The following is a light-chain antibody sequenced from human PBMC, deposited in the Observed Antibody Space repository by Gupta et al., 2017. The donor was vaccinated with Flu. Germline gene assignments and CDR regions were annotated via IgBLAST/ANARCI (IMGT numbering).Light chain of an antibody. V-gene: IGKV2-28*01. CDR3: RLARQTSNS. Sequence: DIVMTQSPLSLPVAPGEPASISCRSSQSLLISNGYNNLDWCLQKQGEYPQLRIYLGSNRASGVPDKCISSGGGRAVTIMNSSVVADDVVVFYYRLARQTSNSFGQGTKLEIK. CDR2: LGS. J-gene: IGKJ2*03. CDR1: QSLLISNGYNN.